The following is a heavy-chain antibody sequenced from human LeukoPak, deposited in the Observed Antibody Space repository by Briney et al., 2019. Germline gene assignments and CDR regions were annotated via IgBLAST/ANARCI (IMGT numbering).Heavy chain of an antibody. CDR1: GYTFTGYY. CDR2: INPNSGGT. J-gene: IGHJ4*02. Sequence: ASVKVSCKAPGYTFTGYYMHWVRQAPGQGLEWMGWINPNSGGTNHAQKFQGRVTMTRDTSISAAYMELSRLRSDDTAVYYCARDRGYDFWSGYYGFYFDYWGQGTLVTVSS. CDR3: ARDRGYDFWSGYYGFYFDY. V-gene: IGHV1-2*02. D-gene: IGHD3-3*01.